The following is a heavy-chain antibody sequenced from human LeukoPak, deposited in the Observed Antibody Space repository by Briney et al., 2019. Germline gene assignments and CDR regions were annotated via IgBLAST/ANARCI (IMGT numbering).Heavy chain of an antibody. CDR3: AKDHLGGYYYDSSTYYFDS. V-gene: IGHV3-23*01. J-gene: IGHJ4*02. CDR2: ISGIGIST. D-gene: IGHD3-22*01. CDR1: GFTFNNYA. Sequence: GGSLRLSCAASGFTFNNYAMSWVRQAPGKGLEWVSDISGIGISTYYTDSVKGRFTISRDNSRNTLYLQMSSLRAGDTAVYYCAKDHLGGYYYDSSTYYFDSWGQGTLVTVSS.